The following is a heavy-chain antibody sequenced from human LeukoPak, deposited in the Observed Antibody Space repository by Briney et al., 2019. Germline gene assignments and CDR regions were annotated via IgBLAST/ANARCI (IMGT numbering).Heavy chain of an antibody. CDR3: ARASKASRWFDP. CDR1: GHTFTGYY. Sequence: GASVKVSCKASGHTFTGYYMHWVRQAPGQGLEWMGWINPNSGGTNYAQKFQGWVTITRNTSISTAYMELSSLRSEDTAVYYCARASKASRWFDPWGQGTLVTVSS. V-gene: IGHV1-2*04. J-gene: IGHJ5*02. CDR2: INPNSGGT.